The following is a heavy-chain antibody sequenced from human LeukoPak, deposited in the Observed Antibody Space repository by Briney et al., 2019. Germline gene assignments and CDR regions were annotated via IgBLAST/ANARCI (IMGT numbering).Heavy chain of an antibody. CDR2: INPNSGGT. CDR3: ASLAAADRNYYDSSGVDY. V-gene: IGHV1-2*02. Sequence: ASVKVSCKASGYTFTGYYMHWVRQAPGQGLEWMGWINPNSGGTNYAQKFQGRVTMTRDTSISTAYMELSRLRSDDTAVYYCASLAAADRNYYDSSGVDYWGQGTLVTVSS. J-gene: IGHJ4*02. D-gene: IGHD3-22*01. CDR1: GYTFTGYY.